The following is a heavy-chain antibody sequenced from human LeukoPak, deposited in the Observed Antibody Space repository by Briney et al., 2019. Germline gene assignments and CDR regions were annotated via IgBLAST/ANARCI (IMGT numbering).Heavy chain of an antibody. CDR1: GGSISSYY. Sequence: SETLSLTCTVSGGSISSYYWSWIRQPPGKGLEWIGYIYYSGSTNYNPSLKSRVTISVDTSKNQFSLKLSSVTAADTAVYYCARVKADYYTVDYWGQGTLATVSS. J-gene: IGHJ4*02. CDR3: ARVKADYYTVDY. CDR2: IYYSGST. D-gene: IGHD3-10*01. V-gene: IGHV4-59*01.